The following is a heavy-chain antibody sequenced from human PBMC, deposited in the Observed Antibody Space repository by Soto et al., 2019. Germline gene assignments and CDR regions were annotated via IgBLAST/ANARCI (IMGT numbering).Heavy chain of an antibody. CDR2: ISAYNGNT. D-gene: IGHD2-2*01. CDR1: GYTFTSYG. Sequence: GASVKVSCKASGYTFTSYGISWVRQAPGQGLEWMGWISAYNGNTNYAQKLQGRVTMTTDTSTSTAYMELRSLRSDDTSVYYCARGPGSSTSCGGDRGYHYGMDVWGQGTTVTVSS. CDR3: ARGPGSSTSCGGDRGYHYGMDV. J-gene: IGHJ6*02. V-gene: IGHV1-18*01.